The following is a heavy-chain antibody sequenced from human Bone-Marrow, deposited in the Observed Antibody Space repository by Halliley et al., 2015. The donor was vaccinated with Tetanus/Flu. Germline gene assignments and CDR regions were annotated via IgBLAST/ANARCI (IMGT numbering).Heavy chain of an antibody. V-gene: IGHV3-11*03. Sequence: WISLISASGVYTDYAGSVKGRFTISRDIATKSVDLQRNPLRIDDTAVYYCARALFGAVNWFDPWGPGTLVTVSS. D-gene: IGHD3-3*01. CDR2: ISASGVYT. CDR3: ARALFGAVNWFDP. J-gene: IGHJ5*02.